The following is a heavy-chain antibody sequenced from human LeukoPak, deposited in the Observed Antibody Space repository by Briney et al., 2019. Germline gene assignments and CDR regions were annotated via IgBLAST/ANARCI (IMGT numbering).Heavy chain of an antibody. D-gene: IGHD2-21*02. J-gene: IGHJ3*02. CDR2: TWYDESNK. V-gene: IGHV3-33*01. CDR3: ARDLWCGADCYGTCDI. Sequence: GGSLRLSCAASGFIFSNYGMHWVRQAPGKGLEWVALTWYDESNKYYADSVKGRFAISRDNSKNTHYLQMNSLRAEDTAVYYCARDLWCGADCYGTCDIWGGGTMVGVAS. CDR1: GFIFSNYG.